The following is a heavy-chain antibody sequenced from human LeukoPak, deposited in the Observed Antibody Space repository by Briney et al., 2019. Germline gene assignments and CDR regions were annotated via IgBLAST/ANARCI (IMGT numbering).Heavy chain of an antibody. J-gene: IGHJ4*02. D-gene: IGHD2-2*01. CDR3: AKNIAVVPAFVYFDY. CDR2: ISGSGGST. Sequence: PGGSLRLSCAASGFTFSSYAMSWVRQAPGKGLEWVSGISGSGGSTYYADSVKGRFTISRDNSKNTLCLQMNSLRAEGTAVYYCAKNIAVVPAFVYFDYWGQGTLVTVSS. CDR1: GFTFSSYA. V-gene: IGHV3-23*01.